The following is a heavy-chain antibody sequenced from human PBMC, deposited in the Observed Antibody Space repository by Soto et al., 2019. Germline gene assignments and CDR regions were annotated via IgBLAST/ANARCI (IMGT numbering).Heavy chain of an antibody. V-gene: IGHV1-18*04. D-gene: IGHD3-10*01. J-gene: IGHJ4*02. CDR1: GYTFTGYY. CDR2: INPDNGNT. CDR3: ARDLDGSGSYYTDY. Sequence: ASVKVSCKASGYTFTGYYVNWARQAPGQGLEWMGWINPDNGNTKYAQNLQGRVTMTTDASTSTAYMEMRSLRSDDTAVYYCARDLDGSGSYYTDYWGPGTLVTVSS.